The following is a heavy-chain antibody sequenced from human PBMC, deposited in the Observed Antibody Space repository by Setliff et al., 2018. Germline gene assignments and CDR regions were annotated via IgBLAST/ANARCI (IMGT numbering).Heavy chain of an antibody. J-gene: IGHJ3*02. Sequence: ASVKVSCKATGYTLSRHYMHWARQAPGQGLEWMGLINPGGGRASIVQKFQGRVTMTSDTSTSTVYMEVTGLTSEDTAVYYCARDLNRWFGEFAFDIWGQGTMVTVSS. CDR3: ARDLNRWFGEFAFDI. D-gene: IGHD3-10*01. V-gene: IGHV1-46*01. CDR1: GYTLSRHY. CDR2: INPGGGRA.